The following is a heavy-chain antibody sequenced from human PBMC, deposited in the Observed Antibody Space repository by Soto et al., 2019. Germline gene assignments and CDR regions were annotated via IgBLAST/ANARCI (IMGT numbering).Heavy chain of an antibody. D-gene: IGHD1-1*01. CDR1: GYTFATHW. J-gene: IGHJ4*02. V-gene: IGHV5-51*01. Sequence: PVESLKISCKGSGYTFATHWIAWVRQLPGKGLEWMGIIYPGDSDTRYSPSFQGQVTISADKSFSTAYLPWSSLKASDTAIYFCARVELAGLDNWGQGTPVTVSS. CDR2: IYPGDSDT. CDR3: ARVELAGLDN.